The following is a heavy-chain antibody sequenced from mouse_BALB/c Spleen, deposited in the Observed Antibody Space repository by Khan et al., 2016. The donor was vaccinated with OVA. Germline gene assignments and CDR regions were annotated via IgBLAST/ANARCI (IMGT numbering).Heavy chain of an antibody. D-gene: IGHD2-12*01. CDR1: GYSITSDYA. J-gene: IGHJ4*01. V-gene: IGHV3-2*02. CDR3: ARSLDYSYGYALDC. Sequence: EVQLLESGPGLVKPSQSLSLTCTVTGYSITSDYAWNWIRQFPGNKLEWMGYISSTGSTSYNPSLKSRISITRDTSKNQFFLQLKSVTTEDTATYYCARSLDYSYGYALDCWGRGTSVTVSS. CDR2: ISSTGST.